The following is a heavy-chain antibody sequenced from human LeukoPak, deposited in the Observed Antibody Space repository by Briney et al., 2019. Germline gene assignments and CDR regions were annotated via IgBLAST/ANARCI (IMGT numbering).Heavy chain of an antibody. V-gene: IGHV3-30-3*01. CDR2: ISYDGSNK. CDR3: ARDTPGAAGSHFDY. D-gene: IGHD6-19*01. CDR1: GFTFSSYA. Sequence: GGSLRLSCAASGFTFSSYAMHWVRQAPGKGLEWVAVISYDGSNKYYADSVKGRFTISKDNSKNTLYLQMNSLRAEDTAVYYCARDTPGAAGSHFDYWGQGTLVTVSS. J-gene: IGHJ4*02.